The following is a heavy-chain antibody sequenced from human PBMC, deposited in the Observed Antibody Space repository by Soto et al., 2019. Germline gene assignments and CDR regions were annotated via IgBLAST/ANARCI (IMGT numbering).Heavy chain of an antibody. CDR2: IKPDGIGS. CDR3: ASDWLVGEPHRLWNY. D-gene: IGHD1-26*01. V-gene: IGHV3-7*01. J-gene: IGHJ4*01. Sequence: GGSMRLACVVSGLTFSNSWVSWVRPPTGKGLEWVATIKPDGIGSFYVDSAEGRFTISRDNAKNSLFLQMNSLSAEDTAVYFCASDWLVGEPHRLWNYWGQGTLVTVSS. CDR1: GLTFSNSW.